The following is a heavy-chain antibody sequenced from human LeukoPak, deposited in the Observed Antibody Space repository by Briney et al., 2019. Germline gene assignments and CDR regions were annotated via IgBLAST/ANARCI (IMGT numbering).Heavy chain of an antibody. Sequence: GGSLRLSCAASGFTFSSYWMSWVRQAPGKGLEWVANIKQDGSEKYYVDSVKGRFTISRDNAKNSLCLQMNSLRAEDTAVYYCARAVAGPYFDYWGQGTLVTVSS. J-gene: IGHJ4*02. CDR2: IKQDGSEK. CDR3: ARAVAGPYFDY. D-gene: IGHD6-19*01. CDR1: GFTFSSYW. V-gene: IGHV3-7*01.